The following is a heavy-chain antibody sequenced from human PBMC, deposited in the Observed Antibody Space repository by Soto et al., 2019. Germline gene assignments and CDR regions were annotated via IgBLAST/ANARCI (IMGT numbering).Heavy chain of an antibody. CDR1: GFTFSSYS. J-gene: IGHJ4*02. Sequence: EVQLVESGGGLVQPGGSLRLSCAASGFTFSSYSMNWVRQAPGKGLEWVSYISSSSSTIYYADSVKGRFTISRDSAKNSLYLQMNSLRDEDTAVYYCARDLTMIVVVDKIPQGYWGQGTLVTVSS. V-gene: IGHV3-48*02. D-gene: IGHD3-22*01. CDR2: ISSSSSTI. CDR3: ARDLTMIVVVDKIPQGY.